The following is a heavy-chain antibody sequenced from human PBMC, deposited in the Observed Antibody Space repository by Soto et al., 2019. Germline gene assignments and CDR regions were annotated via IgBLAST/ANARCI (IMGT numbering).Heavy chain of an antibody. D-gene: IGHD2-8*01. CDR3: GRRANRGMDV. J-gene: IGHJ6*02. CDR2: VIPPFNRA. Sequence: QVQLVQSGAEVKKPGSSGKVSCKSSGGTFSRYAISWVRQAPGQGLEWMGGVIPPFNRANYAQKFRGRVTITADTSTSTAYMELSSLRSDDTAVYYCGRRANRGMDVWGQGTTVTVSS. V-gene: IGHV1-69*06. CDR1: GGTFSRYA.